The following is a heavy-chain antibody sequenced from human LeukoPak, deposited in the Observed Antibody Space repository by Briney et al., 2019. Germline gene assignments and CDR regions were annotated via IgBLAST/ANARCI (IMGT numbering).Heavy chain of an antibody. CDR1: GFTFSSYW. D-gene: IGHD6-13*01. CDR3: AKDIFTGIAAAGAIDY. J-gene: IGHJ4*02. CDR2: INTDGSST. Sequence: GGSLRLSCAASGFTFSSYWMHWVRQAPGKGLVWVSRINTDGSSTSYADSVKGRFTISRDNAKNTLYLQMNSLRAEDTAVYYCAKDIFTGIAAAGAIDYWGQGTLVTVSS. V-gene: IGHV3-74*01.